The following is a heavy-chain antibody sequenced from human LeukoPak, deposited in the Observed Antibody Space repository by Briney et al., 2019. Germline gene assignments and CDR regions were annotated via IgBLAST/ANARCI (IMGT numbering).Heavy chain of an antibody. CDR2: INHSGST. CDR1: GGSFSGYY. D-gene: IGHD1-26*01. V-gene: IGHV4-34*01. CDR3: ARRRRGSYFPYFDY. J-gene: IGHJ4*02. Sequence: SETLSLTCAVYGGSFSGYYWSWIRQPPGKGLEWIGEINHSGSTNYNPSLKSRVTISVDTSKNQSSLKLSSVTAADTAVYYCARRRRGSYFPYFDYWGQGTLVTVSS.